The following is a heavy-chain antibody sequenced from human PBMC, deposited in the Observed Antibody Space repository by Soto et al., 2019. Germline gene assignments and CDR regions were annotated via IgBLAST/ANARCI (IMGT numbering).Heavy chain of an antibody. D-gene: IGHD2-2*01. CDR2: INNNGNT. Sequence: QVQLQQWGAGLLKPSETLSLTCAVYGGSFSDYYWSWIRQPPGKGLEWIGEINNNGNTNYKPSLETRVTISVDTSKNQVSLKLSSVTAADTAVYYCARGYCTSNSCYPPDAFDIWGQGTMVTVSS. CDR1: GGSFSDYY. V-gene: IGHV4-34*01. J-gene: IGHJ3*02. CDR3: ARGYCTSNSCYPPDAFDI.